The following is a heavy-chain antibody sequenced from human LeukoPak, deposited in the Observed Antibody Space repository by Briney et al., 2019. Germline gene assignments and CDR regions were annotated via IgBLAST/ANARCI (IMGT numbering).Heavy chain of an antibody. J-gene: IGHJ4*02. V-gene: IGHV1-2*02. Sequence: ASVKVSCKASGYTFSGSYLHWVRLAPGQGLEWMGWINPNTGGADLAQKFQGRVTMTRDTSISTAYMELNRLTSDDTAVYFCARIDYASGSHDYWGQGTLVTVPS. CDR3: ARIDYASGSHDY. CDR1: GYTFSGSY. D-gene: IGHD3-10*01. CDR2: INPNTGGA.